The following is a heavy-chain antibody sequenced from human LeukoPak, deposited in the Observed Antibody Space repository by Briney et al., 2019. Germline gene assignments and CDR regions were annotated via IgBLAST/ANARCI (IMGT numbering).Heavy chain of an antibody. V-gene: IGHV1-69*13. J-gene: IGHJ4*02. CDR2: IIPIFGTA. Sequence: SVKVSCKASGGTFSSYAISWVRQAPGQGLEWMGGIIPIFGTANYAQKFQGRVTTTADESTSTAYMELSSLRSEDTAVYYCARAPPYSSGWYGFILPDYWGQGTLVTVSS. CDR1: GGTFSSYA. CDR3: ARAPPYSSGWYGFILPDY. D-gene: IGHD6-19*01.